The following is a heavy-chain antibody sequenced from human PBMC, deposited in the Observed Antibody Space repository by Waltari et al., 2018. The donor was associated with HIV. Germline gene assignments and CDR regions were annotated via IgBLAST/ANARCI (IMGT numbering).Heavy chain of an antibody. CDR1: GYMFTGYY. Sequence: QVHLVQSGPEVKKPGASMKVSCTASGYMFTGYYMHWLRQAPGQGLEWTGWINPISGGTNYAQTLKCMVTMTRDGSISTVDMELNSLRYDDTAMYYCARESGYQLVRWLDPWGQGTRVTVSS. CDR3: ARESGYQLVRWLDP. V-gene: IGHV1-2*02. D-gene: IGHD2-2*01. CDR2: INPISGGT. J-gene: IGHJ5*02.